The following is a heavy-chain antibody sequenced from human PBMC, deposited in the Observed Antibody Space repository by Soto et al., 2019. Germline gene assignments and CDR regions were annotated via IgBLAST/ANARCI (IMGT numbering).Heavy chain of an antibody. D-gene: IGHD2-8*01. CDR3: AKGTDCTNGVCYVIDY. Sequence: GGSLRLSCAASGFTFSSYAMSWVRQAPGKGLEWVSAISGSGGSTYYADSVKGRFTISRDNSKNTLYLQMNSLRAEDTAVYYCAKGTDCTNGVCYVIDYWGQGTLVTVSS. J-gene: IGHJ4*02. CDR1: GFTFSSYA. CDR2: ISGSGGST. V-gene: IGHV3-23*01.